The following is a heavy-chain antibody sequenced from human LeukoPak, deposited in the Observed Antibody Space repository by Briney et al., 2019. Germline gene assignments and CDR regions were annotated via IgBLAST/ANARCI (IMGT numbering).Heavy chain of an antibody. CDR1: GGSISNYY. CDR3: ARAGPYYYDSSGYYFYDYYYMDV. D-gene: IGHD3-22*01. V-gene: IGHV4-59*01. Sequence: PSETLSLTCTVSGGSISNYYWSWIRQPAGKGLEWIGYIYYSGSTNYNPSLKSRVTISVDTSKNQFSLRLSSVTAADTAVYYCARAGPYYYDSSGYYFYDYYYMDVWGKGPTVTISS. J-gene: IGHJ6*03. CDR2: IYYSGST.